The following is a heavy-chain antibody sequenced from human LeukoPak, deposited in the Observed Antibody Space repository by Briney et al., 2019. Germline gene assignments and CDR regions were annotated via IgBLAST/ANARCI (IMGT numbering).Heavy chain of an antibody. CDR2: LNTDGSST. V-gene: IGHV3-74*01. CDR3: ARGYYDSNDSNRSNWFDP. D-gene: IGHD3-22*01. Sequence: TGGSLRLSCAASGFTFSSHWMHWVRQAPGKGLVWVSRLNTDGSSTVYADSVKGRFTISRDNAKNTLYLQMNSLRAEDTAVYYCARGYYDSNDSNRSNWFDPWGQGTLSPSPQ. J-gene: IGHJ5*02. CDR1: GFTFSSHW.